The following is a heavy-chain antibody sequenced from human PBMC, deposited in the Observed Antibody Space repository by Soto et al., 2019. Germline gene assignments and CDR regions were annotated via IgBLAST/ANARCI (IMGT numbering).Heavy chain of an antibody. D-gene: IGHD6-19*01. J-gene: IGHJ6*02. V-gene: IGHV1-69*01. CDR1: GGTFSSYA. Sequence: QVQLVQSGAEVKKPGSSVKVSCKASGGTFSSYAISWVRQAPGQGLEWMGGIIPIFGTANYAQKFQGRVTITADELTSTAYMELSSLRSEDTAVYYCASYRSGWYGGDYSYGMDVWGQGTTVTVSS. CDR3: ASYRSGWYGGDYSYGMDV. CDR2: IIPIFGTA.